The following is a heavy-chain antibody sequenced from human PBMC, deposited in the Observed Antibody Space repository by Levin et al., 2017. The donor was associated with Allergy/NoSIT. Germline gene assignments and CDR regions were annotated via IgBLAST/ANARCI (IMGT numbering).Heavy chain of an antibody. CDR1: GFTFSSYE. V-gene: IGHV3-48*03. D-gene: IGHD3-3*01. Sequence: GGSLRLSCAASGFTFSSYEMNWVRRAPGKGLEWVSYIRSTGSTIYSADSVKGRFTISRDNAKNSLYLHMNSLRAEDTAVYYCARQLGNFWSGYNYFDYWGQGTLVTVSS. CDR3: ARQLGNFWSGYNYFDY. CDR2: IRSTGSTI. J-gene: IGHJ4*02.